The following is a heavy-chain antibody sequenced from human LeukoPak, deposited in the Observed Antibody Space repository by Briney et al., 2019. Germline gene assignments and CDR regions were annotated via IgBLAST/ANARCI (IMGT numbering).Heavy chain of an antibody. CDR3: ARKTYGFDT. CDR2: IKQDGSEK. V-gene: IGHV3-7*03. Sequence: GGSLRLSCAASGCTFSTYWMSWVRQAPGKGLEWVANIKQDGSEKYYVDFMNGRFAISRDNAKNTLYLQMNSLGAEDTAVYYCARKTYGFDTWGQGTMVTVSS. CDR1: GCTFSTYW. J-gene: IGHJ5*01.